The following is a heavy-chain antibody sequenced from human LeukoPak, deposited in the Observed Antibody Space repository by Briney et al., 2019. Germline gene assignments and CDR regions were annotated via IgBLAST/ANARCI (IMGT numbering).Heavy chain of an antibody. CDR2: ISWNSGSI. Sequence: GGSLRLSCAASGFTFDDYAMHWVRQAPGNGLEWVSAISWNSGSIGYADSVKGRFTISRDNAKNSLYLQMNSLRAEDTALYYCAKDIGYDSSGYYDYWGQGTLVTVSS. CDR1: GFTFDDYA. J-gene: IGHJ4*02. V-gene: IGHV3-9*01. CDR3: AKDIGYDSSGYYDY. D-gene: IGHD3-22*01.